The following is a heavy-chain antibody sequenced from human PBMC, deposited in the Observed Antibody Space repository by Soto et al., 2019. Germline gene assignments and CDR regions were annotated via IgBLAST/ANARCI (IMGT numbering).Heavy chain of an antibody. CDR1: GFAFSYYG. V-gene: IGHV3-33*01. J-gene: IGHJ6*02. CDR2: IWHDGSDI. CDR3: GREAYTGTFYIRYYGMDV. D-gene: IGHD1-26*01. Sequence: GGSLRLSCAASGFAFSYYGMHWVRQAPGKGLEWVAVIWHDGSDIYYADSVKGRVTISRDNSKNTLYLQMNSLRAEDTAVYYCGREAYTGTFYIRYYGMDVWGQGTTVTVSS.